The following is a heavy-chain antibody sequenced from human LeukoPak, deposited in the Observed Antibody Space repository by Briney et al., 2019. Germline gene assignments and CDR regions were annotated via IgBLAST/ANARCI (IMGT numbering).Heavy chain of an antibody. Sequence: ASVKVSCKASGYTFTSYDINWVRQATGQGLEWMGWMNPNSGNTGYAQKFQGRVTITRNTSISTAYMELSSLRSEDTAVYYCARVKLRAARPGDYSMDVWGKGTTVTVSS. CDR2: MNPNSGNT. D-gene: IGHD6-6*01. V-gene: IGHV1-8*03. J-gene: IGHJ6*03. CDR3: ARVKLRAARPGDYSMDV. CDR1: GYTFTSYD.